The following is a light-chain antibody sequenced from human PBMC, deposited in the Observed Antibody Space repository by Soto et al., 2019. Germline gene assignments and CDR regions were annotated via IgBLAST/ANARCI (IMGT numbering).Light chain of an antibody. CDR1: SSDVGSYNL. V-gene: IGLV2-23*02. Sequence: SLLTQPASVSGSPGQSITISCTGTSSDVGSYNLVSWYQQHPGKAPKLMIYEVSKRPSGVSNRFSGSKSGNTASLTISGLRAEDEADYYCCSYAGSSTPYVFGTGTKVTVL. J-gene: IGLJ1*01. CDR2: EVS. CDR3: CSYAGSSTPYV.